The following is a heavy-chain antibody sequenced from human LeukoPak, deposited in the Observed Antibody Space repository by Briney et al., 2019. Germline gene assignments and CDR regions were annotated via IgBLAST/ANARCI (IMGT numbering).Heavy chain of an antibody. CDR3: NLQYYYDSSGYHYYFDY. J-gene: IGHJ4*02. CDR2: TYYRSEWYN. Sequence: SQTLSLTCAISGDSVSTNSAAWNWIRQSPSRGLEWLGRTYYRSEWYNDYAVSVKSRITINPDTSKNQFSLQLNSVTPEDTAVYYCNLQYYYDSSGYHYYFDYWGQGTLVTVSS. D-gene: IGHD3-22*01. CDR1: GDSVSTNSAA. V-gene: IGHV6-1*01.